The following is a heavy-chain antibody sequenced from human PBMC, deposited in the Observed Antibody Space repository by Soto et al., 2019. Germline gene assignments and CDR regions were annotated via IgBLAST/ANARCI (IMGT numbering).Heavy chain of an antibody. CDR1: GGSISSYY. CDR3: ARVTGYCTNGVCHYYFDY. Sequence: SETLSLTCTVSGGSISSYYWSWIRQPPGKGLEWIGYIYYSGSTNYNPSLKSRVTISVDTSKNQFSLKLSSVTAADTAVYYCARVTGYCTNGVCHYYFDYWGQGTLVTVSS. CDR2: IYYSGST. V-gene: IGHV4-59*01. D-gene: IGHD2-8*01. J-gene: IGHJ4*02.